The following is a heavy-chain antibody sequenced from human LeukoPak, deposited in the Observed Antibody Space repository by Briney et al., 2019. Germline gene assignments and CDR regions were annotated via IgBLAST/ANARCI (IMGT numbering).Heavy chain of an antibody. D-gene: IGHD1-7*01. J-gene: IGHJ3*02. Sequence: SQTLSLTCAVSGGSISSGGYSWSWIRQPPGKGLEWIGYIYHSGSTYYNPSLKSRATISVDRSKNQFSLKLSSVTAADTAVYYCAKLRTGLLSDAFDIWGQGTMVTVSS. V-gene: IGHV4-30-2*01. CDR1: GGSISSGGYS. CDR2: IYHSGST. CDR3: AKLRTGLLSDAFDI.